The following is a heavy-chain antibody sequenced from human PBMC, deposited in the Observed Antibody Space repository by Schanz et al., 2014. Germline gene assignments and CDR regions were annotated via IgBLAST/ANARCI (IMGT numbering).Heavy chain of an antibody. Sequence: VQLVESGGGLVQPGRSLRLSCAASGFPFNEYGMHWVRQAPGKGLGWVAVIWHDGSGKYYADSVKGRFTISRDNAENTLYLQMNSLRVEDTAVYYCAMGGYQLHHWGQGTLVTVSS. D-gene: IGHD1-7*01. V-gene: IGHV3-33*03. CDR3: AMGGYQLHH. J-gene: IGHJ4*02. CDR1: GFPFNEYG. CDR2: IWHDGSGK.